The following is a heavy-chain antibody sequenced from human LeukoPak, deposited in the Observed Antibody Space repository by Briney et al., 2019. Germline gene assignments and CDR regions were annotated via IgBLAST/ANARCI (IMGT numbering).Heavy chain of an antibody. CDR1: GFTFSSYW. Sequence: QPGGSLRLSXAASGFTFSSYWMHWVRQAPGKGLVWVSRIKSDGSDTTYADSVKGRFTISRDNAKNMLYLQMNSLRAEDTAVYYCVNYGWGRPAWGQGTLVTVSS. CDR3: VNYGWGRPA. V-gene: IGHV3-74*03. D-gene: IGHD3-10*01. J-gene: IGHJ4*02. CDR2: IKSDGSDT.